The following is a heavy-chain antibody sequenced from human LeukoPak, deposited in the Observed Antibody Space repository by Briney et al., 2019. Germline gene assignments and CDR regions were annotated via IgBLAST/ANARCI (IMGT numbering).Heavy chain of an antibody. J-gene: IGHJ4*02. V-gene: IGHV3-53*05. CDR3: ARERLGDGYLDY. CDR1: GFTVNNKY. D-gene: IGHD5-24*01. CDR2: IYNDGRT. Sequence: PGGSLRLSCAASGFTVNNKYMTWVRQAPGKGLEWVSLIYNDGRTYYADSVKGRFTISRDNSKNTLYLQMNSLRAEDTAVYYCARERLGDGYLDYWGQGTLVTVSS.